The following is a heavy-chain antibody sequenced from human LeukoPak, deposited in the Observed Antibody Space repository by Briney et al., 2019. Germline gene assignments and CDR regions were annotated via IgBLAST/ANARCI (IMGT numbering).Heavy chain of an antibody. CDR2: IIPIFGTA. CDR3: AKEGDYDILTGYPRGIDY. D-gene: IGHD3-9*01. CDR1: GGTFSSYA. Sequence: SVKVSCKASGGTFSSYAMNWVRQAPGQGLEWMGGIIPIFGTANYAQKFRGRVTITADEYTSTAYMELSSLRAEDTAVYYCAKEGDYDILTGYPRGIDYWGQGTLVTVSS. V-gene: IGHV1-69*13. J-gene: IGHJ4*02.